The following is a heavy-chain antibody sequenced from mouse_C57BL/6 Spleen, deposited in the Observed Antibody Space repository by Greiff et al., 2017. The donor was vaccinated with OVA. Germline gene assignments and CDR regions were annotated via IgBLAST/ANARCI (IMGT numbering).Heavy chain of an antibody. CDR3: ARHSGGYDYDWWFAY. V-gene: IGHV2-6-1*01. CDR2: IWSDGST. J-gene: IGHJ3*01. Sequence: QVHVKQSGPGLVAPSQSLSITCTVSGFSLTSYGVHWVRQPPGKGLEWLVVIWSDGSTTYNSALKSRLSISKDNSKSQVFLKMNSLQTDDTAMYYCARHSGGYDYDWWFAYWGQGTLVTVSA. D-gene: IGHD2-4*01. CDR1: GFSLTSYG.